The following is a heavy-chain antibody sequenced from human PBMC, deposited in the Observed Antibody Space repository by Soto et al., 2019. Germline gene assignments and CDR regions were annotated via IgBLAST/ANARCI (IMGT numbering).Heavy chain of an antibody. CDR2: IKSKTDGGTT. J-gene: IGHJ4*02. V-gene: IGHV3-15*07. CDR1: GFTFSNTW. CDR3: TTDILSGGFDH. Sequence: GGSLRLSCAASGFTFSNTWMNWVRQTPGKGLEWVGRIKSKTDGGTTDYAAPVKGRFTISRDDSKNTLYLQMNSLKIEDTAVYYCTTDILSGGFDHWGQGTLVTVSS. D-gene: IGHD3-10*01.